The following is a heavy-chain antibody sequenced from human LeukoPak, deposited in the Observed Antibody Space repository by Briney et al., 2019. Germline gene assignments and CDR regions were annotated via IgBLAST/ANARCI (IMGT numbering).Heavy chain of an antibody. CDR1: DYSISSGYGYY. CDR2: INHSGST. D-gene: IGHD6-13*01. CDR3: ARDSDGSSWWYYYYMDV. Sequence: SDTLSLTCTVSDYSISSGYGYYWGWIRQPPGKGLEWIGEINHSGSTNYTPSLKSRVTISVDTSKNQFSLKLSSVTAADTAVYYCARDSDGSSWWYYYYMDVWGKGTTVTVSS. J-gene: IGHJ6*03. V-gene: IGHV4-38-2*02.